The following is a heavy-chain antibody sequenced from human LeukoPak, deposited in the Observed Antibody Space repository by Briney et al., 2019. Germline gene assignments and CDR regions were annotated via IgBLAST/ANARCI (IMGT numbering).Heavy chain of an antibody. J-gene: IGHJ5*02. CDR1: GGSISSSSYY. D-gene: IGHD2-2*01. CDR3: ARHGRYCSSTSCYLNWFDP. CDR2: IYYSGST. V-gene: IGHV4-39*01. Sequence: PSETLSLTCTVSGGSISSSSYYWGWIRQPPGKGLERIGSIYYSGSTYYNPSLKSRVTISVDTSKNQFSLKLSSVTAADTAVYYCARHGRYCSSTSCYLNWFDPWGQGTLVTVSS.